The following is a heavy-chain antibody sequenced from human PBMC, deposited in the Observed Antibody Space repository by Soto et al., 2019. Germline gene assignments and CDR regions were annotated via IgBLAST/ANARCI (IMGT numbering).Heavy chain of an antibody. D-gene: IGHD2-2*01. Sequence: ASVKVSCKASGYTFTSYAMHWVRQAPGRRLEWMGWINAGNGNTKYSQKFQGRVTITRDTSASTAYMELSSLRSEDTAVYYCARANCSSTSCPPNWFDPWGQGTLVTVSS. J-gene: IGHJ5*02. CDR3: ARANCSSTSCPPNWFDP. CDR2: INAGNGNT. CDR1: GYTFTSYA. V-gene: IGHV1-3*01.